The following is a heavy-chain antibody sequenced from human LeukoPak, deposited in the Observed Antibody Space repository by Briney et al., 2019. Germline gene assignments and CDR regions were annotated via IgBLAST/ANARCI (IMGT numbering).Heavy chain of an antibody. CDR2: ISAYNGNT. CDR3: ARANPRGQWELAYFDY. Sequence: ASVTVSCKASGYTFTSYGISWVRQAPGQGLEWMGWISAYNGNTNYAQKLQGRVTMTTDTSTNTAYMELRSLRSDDTAVYYCARANPRGQWELAYFDYWGQGTLVTVSS. CDR1: GYTFTSYG. V-gene: IGHV1-18*01. J-gene: IGHJ4*01. D-gene: IGHD1-26*01.